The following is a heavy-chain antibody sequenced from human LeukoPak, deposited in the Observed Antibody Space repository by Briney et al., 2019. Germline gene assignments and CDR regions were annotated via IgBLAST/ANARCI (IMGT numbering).Heavy chain of an antibody. J-gene: IGHJ6*03. Sequence: SETLSLTCTVSGGSISSSNYYWSWIRQPAGKGLEWIGRISTIGITNYNPSLNSRVTISIDTSKNQFSLKLSSVTAADTAVYYCARGRRDGYTLYYMDVWGKGTTVTISS. D-gene: IGHD5-24*01. V-gene: IGHV4-61*02. CDR3: ARGRRDGYTLYYMDV. CDR2: ISTIGIT. CDR1: GGSISSSNYY.